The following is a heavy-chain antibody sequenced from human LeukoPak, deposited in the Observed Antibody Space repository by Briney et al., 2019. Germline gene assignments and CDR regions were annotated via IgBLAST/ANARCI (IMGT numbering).Heavy chain of an antibody. Sequence: GGSLRLSCAASGFTLSSYGMSWVRRAPGAGLEWVSAISGSGGITYYADSVKCRFTISRDNSKNTLYLQMNRLRAEDTAVYYCAKGIQVWPRGIDYWGQGTLVTVSS. CDR2: ISGSGGIT. V-gene: IGHV3-23*01. D-gene: IGHD5-18*01. CDR1: GFTLSSYG. CDR3: AKGIQVWPRGIDY. J-gene: IGHJ4*02.